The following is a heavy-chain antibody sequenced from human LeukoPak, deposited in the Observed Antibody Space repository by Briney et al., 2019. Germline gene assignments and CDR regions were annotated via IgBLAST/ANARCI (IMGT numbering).Heavy chain of an antibody. Sequence: SETLSLTCTVSGGSISSSSYYWGWIRQPPGKGLEWIGSIYYSGSAYYNPSLKSRVTISVDTSKNQFSLKLSSVTAADTAVHYCARAPKVRGVIIDWFDPWGQGTLVTVSS. CDR3: ARAPKVRGVIIDWFDP. CDR2: IYYSGSA. J-gene: IGHJ5*02. CDR1: GGSISSSSYY. D-gene: IGHD3-10*01. V-gene: IGHV4-39*07.